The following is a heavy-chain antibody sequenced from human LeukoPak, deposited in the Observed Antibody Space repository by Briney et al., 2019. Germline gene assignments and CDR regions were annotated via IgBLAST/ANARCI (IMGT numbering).Heavy chain of an antibody. D-gene: IGHD6-13*01. CDR2: IYYSGST. Sequence: SETLSLTCTVSGGSISSGGYYWSWIRQHPGKGLEWIGYIYYSGSTYYNPSLKSRVTISVDTSKNQFSLKLSSVTAADTAVYYCARDKGNYDYYGMDAWGQGTTVTVSS. V-gene: IGHV4-31*03. CDR1: GGSISSGGYY. J-gene: IGHJ6*02. CDR3: ARDKGNYDYYGMDA.